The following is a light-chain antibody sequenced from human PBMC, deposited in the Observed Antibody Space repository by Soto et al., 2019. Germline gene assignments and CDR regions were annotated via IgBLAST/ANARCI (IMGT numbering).Light chain of an antibody. V-gene: IGKV3-15*01. Sequence: EILFTQSPGTLSLSPGERATLSCRASQSVSSNLAWYQQKPGQAPRRLIYGASTRATGIPARFSGSGSGTEFTLTISSLQSEDFAVYYCQQYNNWPPAWTFGQGTKVDIK. J-gene: IGKJ1*01. CDR3: QQYNNWPPAWT. CDR2: GAS. CDR1: QSVSSN.